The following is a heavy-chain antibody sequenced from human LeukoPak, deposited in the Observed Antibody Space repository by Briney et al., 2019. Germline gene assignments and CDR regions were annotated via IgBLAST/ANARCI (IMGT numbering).Heavy chain of an antibody. CDR1: GFTFSSYA. Sequence: GGSLRLSCAASGFTFSSYAMSWVRQAPGKGLEWVSAISGSGGSTYYADSVKGRFTTSRDNSKNTLYLQMNSLRAEDTAVYYCAKDGSPLRFLEWLGYWGQGTLVTVSS. J-gene: IGHJ4*02. CDR3: AKDGSPLRFLEWLGY. CDR2: ISGSGGST. V-gene: IGHV3-23*01. D-gene: IGHD3-3*01.